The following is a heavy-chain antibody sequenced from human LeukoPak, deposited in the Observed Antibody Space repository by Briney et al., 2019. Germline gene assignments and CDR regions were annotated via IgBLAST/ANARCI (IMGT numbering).Heavy chain of an antibody. CDR2: IYYSGST. CDR3: ARGAAGVEPFDY. CDR1: GGSVSSGGYY. Sequence: TLSLICTVSGGSVSSGGYYWSWIRRHPGKGLEWIGYIYYSGSTYYNPSLKSRVTISVDTSKNQFSLKLSSVTAADTAVYYCARGAAGVEPFDYWGQGTLVTVSS. V-gene: IGHV4-31*03. J-gene: IGHJ4*02. D-gene: IGHD6-13*01.